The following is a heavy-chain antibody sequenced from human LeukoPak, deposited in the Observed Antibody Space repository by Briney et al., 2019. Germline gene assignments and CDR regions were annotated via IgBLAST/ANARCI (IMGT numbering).Heavy chain of an antibody. CDR3: ARGKEVITMLRGLKPGYYFDY. V-gene: IGHV4-39*07. J-gene: IGHJ4*02. CDR2: IYYSGST. CDR1: GGSISSSSYY. D-gene: IGHD3-10*01. Sequence: SETLSLTCTVSGGSISSSSYYWGWIRQPPGRGLEWIGSIYYSGSTYYNPSLKSRVTISVDTSKNQFSLKLNSVTAADTAVYYCARGKEVITMLRGLKPGYYFDYWGQGTLVTVSS.